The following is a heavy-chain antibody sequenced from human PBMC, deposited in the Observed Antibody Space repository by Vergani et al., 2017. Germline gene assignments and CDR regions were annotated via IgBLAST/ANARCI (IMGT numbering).Heavy chain of an antibody. Sequence: QVQLVQSGAEVKQPGSSVKVSCKASGGTFSSYAISWVRQAPGQGLEWMGGIIPIFGTANYAQKFQGRVTITADESTSTAYMELSSLRSEDTAVYYCARTTVTTSHYYYYYMDVWGKGTTVTVSS. J-gene: IGHJ6*03. CDR2: IIPIFGTA. CDR1: GGTFSSYA. D-gene: IGHD4-11*01. CDR3: ARTTVTTSHYYYYYMDV. V-gene: IGHV1-69*01.